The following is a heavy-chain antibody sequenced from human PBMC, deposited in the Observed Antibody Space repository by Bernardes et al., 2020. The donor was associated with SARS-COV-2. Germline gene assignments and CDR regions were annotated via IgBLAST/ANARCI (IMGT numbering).Heavy chain of an antibody. D-gene: IGHD2-2*01. V-gene: IGHV4-4*02. CDR3: ARDAGNLVVVPAAPPGLRPYGMDV. CDR1: GGSISSDKW. Sequence: SETLSLTCVVSGGSISSDKWYSCVRPPPGRGLEWKGEIYHSGSSNSNPSLKSRFTISVDTSKNQFSLKLNSVTAADTAVYFCARDAGNLVVVPAAPPGLRPYGMDVWGQGTTVIVSS. CDR2: IYHSGSS. J-gene: IGHJ6*02.